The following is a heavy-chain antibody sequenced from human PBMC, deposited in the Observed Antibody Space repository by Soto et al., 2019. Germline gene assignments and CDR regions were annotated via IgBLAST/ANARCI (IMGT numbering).Heavy chain of an antibody. CDR1: GFSFSSDS. CDR3: ARDPPTGTTLDWANS. J-gene: IGHJ4*02. V-gene: IGHV3-21*01. CDR2: ISSSGSFM. D-gene: IGHD1-7*01. Sequence: EVQLLESGGGLVKPGGSLRLSCAASGFSFSSDSMGWVRQAPGKGLEWVSSISSSGSFMNYADSVKGRFTISRDNAKNALYLQMSGLKDEDTAVYYCARDPPTGTTLDWANSWGQGTLVTVSS.